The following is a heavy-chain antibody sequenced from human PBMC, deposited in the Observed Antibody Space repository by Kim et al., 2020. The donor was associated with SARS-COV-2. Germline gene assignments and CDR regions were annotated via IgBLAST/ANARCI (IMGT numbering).Heavy chain of an antibody. Sequence: NKSYAATGKSRFTISTDNSKNQLDLQMNSLRAEDTAVYYCARDGGSYSDYWGQGTLVTVSS. CDR3: ARDGGSYSDY. J-gene: IGHJ4*02. V-gene: IGHV3-30*01. CDR2: NK. D-gene: IGHD1-26*01.